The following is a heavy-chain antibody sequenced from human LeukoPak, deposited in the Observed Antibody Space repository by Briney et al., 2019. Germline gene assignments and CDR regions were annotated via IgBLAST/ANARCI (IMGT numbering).Heavy chain of an antibody. D-gene: IGHD6-13*01. J-gene: IGHJ6*02. Sequence: PSQTLSLTCAVSGGSISSGGYSWSWIRQPPGKGLEWIAYIYHSGSTYYNPSLKSRVTISVDRSKNQFSLKLSSVTAADTAVYYCARAGGSSWYGAYYYYGMDVWGQGTTVTVSS. V-gene: IGHV4-30-2*01. CDR1: GGSISSGGYS. CDR2: IYHSGST. CDR3: ARAGGSSWYGAYYYYGMDV.